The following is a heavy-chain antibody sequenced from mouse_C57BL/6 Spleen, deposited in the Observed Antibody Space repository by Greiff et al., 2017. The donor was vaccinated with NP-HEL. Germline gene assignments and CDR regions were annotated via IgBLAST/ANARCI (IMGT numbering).Heavy chain of an antibody. V-gene: IGHV2-2*01. J-gene: IGHJ1*03. CDR3: AGKNGYDLDWYFDV. Sequence: VQLQQSGPGLVQPSQSLSITCTVSGFSLTSYGVHWVRQSPGKGLEWLGVIWSGGSTDYNAAFISRLSISKDNSKSQVFFKMNSLQADDTAIYYCAGKNGYDLDWYFDVWGTGTTVTVSS. CDR2: IWSGGST. D-gene: IGHD2-2*01. CDR1: GFSLTSYG.